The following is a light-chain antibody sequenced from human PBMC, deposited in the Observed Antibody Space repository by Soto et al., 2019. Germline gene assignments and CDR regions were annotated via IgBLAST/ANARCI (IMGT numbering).Light chain of an antibody. CDR2: DAS. CDR1: QSISTY. J-gene: IGKJ1*01. CDR3: QQYNSYWT. V-gene: IGKV1-39*01. Sequence: DIQMTQSPSTLSASVGDRVTITCRGSQSISTYLNWYQQKPGKAPKVLIYDASRLQSGVPSRFSGSGSGTDFTPTISSLQPEDFATYYYQQYNSYWTFGQGTKVDIK.